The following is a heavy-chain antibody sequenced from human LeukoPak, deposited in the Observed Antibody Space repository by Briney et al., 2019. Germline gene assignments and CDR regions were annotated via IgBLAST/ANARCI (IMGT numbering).Heavy chain of an antibody. CDR1: GFTFSSYG. V-gene: IGHV3-30*02. J-gene: IGHJ3*02. CDR3: AKGVRGVFYLAFDI. Sequence: GGSLRLSCAASGFTFSSYGMHWVRQAPGKGLEWVAFIRYDGSNKNYADSVKGRFTISRDNSKNTLYLQMSSLRAEDTAVYYCAKGVRGVFYLAFDIWGQGTMVTVSS. CDR2: IRYDGSNK. D-gene: IGHD3-10*01.